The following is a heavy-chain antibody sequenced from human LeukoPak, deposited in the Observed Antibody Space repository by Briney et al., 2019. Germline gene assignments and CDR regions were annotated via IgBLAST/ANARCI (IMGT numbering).Heavy chain of an antibody. CDR1: GYTFTSYD. CDR2: MNPNSGNA. CDR3: ARDIGSGNYFDY. Sequence: ASVKVSCKASGYTFTSYDINWVRQATGQGLEWMGWMNPNSGNAGYAQKFQGRVTITTNTSISTAYMELSSLRSEDTAVYYCARDIGSGNYFDYWGQGTLVTVSS. J-gene: IGHJ4*02. V-gene: IGHV1-8*03. D-gene: IGHD1-26*01.